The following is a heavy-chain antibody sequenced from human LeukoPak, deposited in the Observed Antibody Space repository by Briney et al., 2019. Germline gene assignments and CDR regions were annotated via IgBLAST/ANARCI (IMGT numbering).Heavy chain of an antibody. CDR1: GFTFSSYT. CDR2: ISSSSYI. Sequence: PGGSLRLSCAASGFTFSSYTMNWVRQAPGKGLEWVSSISSSSYIYYADSVKGRFTISRDNATNSLYLQLNSLRAEDTSVYYCARDREGDYIWGSYRPDWFDPWGQGTLVTVSS. CDR3: ARDREGDYIWGSYRPDWFDP. J-gene: IGHJ5*02. V-gene: IGHV3-21*01. D-gene: IGHD3-16*02.